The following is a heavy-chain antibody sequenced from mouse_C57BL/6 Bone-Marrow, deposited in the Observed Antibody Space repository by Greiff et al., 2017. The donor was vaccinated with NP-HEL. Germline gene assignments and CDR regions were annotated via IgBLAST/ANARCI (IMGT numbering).Heavy chain of an antibody. Sequence: EVKLVESGEGLVKPGGSLKLSCAASGFTFSSYAMSWVRQTPEKRLEWVAYISSGGDYIYYADTVKGRFTISRDNARNTLYLQMSSLKSEDTAMYYCTRESSTTVFDYWGQGTTLTVSS. J-gene: IGHJ2*01. CDR2: ISSGGDYI. CDR3: TRESSTTVFDY. V-gene: IGHV5-9-1*02. D-gene: IGHD1-1*01. CDR1: GFTFSSYA.